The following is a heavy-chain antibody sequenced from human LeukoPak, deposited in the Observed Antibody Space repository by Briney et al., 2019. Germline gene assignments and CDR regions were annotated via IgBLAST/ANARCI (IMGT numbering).Heavy chain of an antibody. V-gene: IGHV4-34*01. CDR3: ARLKGGRWLQLRTFDY. D-gene: IGHD5-24*01. Sequence: SETLSLTCAVYGGSFSGYYWSWIRQPPGKGLEGIGEINHSGSTNYNPSVKSRVTISVDTSKNQFSLKLSSVTAADTAVYYCARLKGGRWLQLRTFDYWGQGTLVTVSS. J-gene: IGHJ4*02. CDR2: INHSGST. CDR1: GGSFSGYY.